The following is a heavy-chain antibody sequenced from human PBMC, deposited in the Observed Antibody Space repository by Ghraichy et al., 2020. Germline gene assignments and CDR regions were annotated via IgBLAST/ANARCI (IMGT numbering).Heavy chain of an antibody. J-gene: IGHJ6*02. CDR2: ISVSGGNT. Sequence: GGSLRLSCAASGFAFSSYAMNWVRQAPGKGLEWVSAISVSGGNTYYATSVKGRFTISRDNSMHTLYLEINSLRAEDTAVYFCAKPEIGYSNMDVWGQGTTVTVSS. V-gene: IGHV3-23*01. D-gene: IGHD5-12*01. CDR1: GFAFSSYA. CDR3: AKPEIGYSNMDV.